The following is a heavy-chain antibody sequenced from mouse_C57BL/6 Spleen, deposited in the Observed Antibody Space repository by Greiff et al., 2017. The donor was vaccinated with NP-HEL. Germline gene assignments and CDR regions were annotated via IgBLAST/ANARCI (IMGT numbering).Heavy chain of an antibody. V-gene: IGHV1-26*01. CDR1: GYTFTDYY. D-gene: IGHD2-5*01. Sequence: EVQLQQSGPELVKPGASVKISCKASGYTFTDYYMNWVKQSHGKSLEWIGDINPNNGGTSYNQKFKGKATLTVDKSSSTAYMELRSLTSEDSAVYYCARDSNYESYWGQGTLVTVSA. CDR3: ARDSNYESY. J-gene: IGHJ3*01. CDR2: INPNNGGT.